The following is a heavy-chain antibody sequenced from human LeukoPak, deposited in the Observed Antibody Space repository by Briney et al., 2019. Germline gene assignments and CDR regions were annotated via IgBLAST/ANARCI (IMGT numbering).Heavy chain of an antibody. D-gene: IGHD3-9*01. V-gene: IGHV5-51*01. CDR2: IYPGDSDT. CDR3: ARRSRALTGTPFDY. J-gene: IGHJ4*02. Sequence: GESLKISCKGSGYSFTTYWIDWVRQMPGKGLEWMGIIYPGDSDTRYSPSFQGQVTISVDKSISTAYLQWSSLKASDTAIYYCARRSRALTGTPFDYGGQGTLVTVSS. CDR1: GYSFTTYW.